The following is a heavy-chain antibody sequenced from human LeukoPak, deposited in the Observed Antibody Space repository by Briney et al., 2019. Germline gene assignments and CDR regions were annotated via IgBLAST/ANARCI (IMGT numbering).Heavy chain of an antibody. D-gene: IGHD6-13*01. CDR3: ARVYSSSWYRDYYFDY. J-gene: IGHJ4*02. CDR1: GFTFSSYW. CDR2: INSDGSST. Sequence: GGSLRLSCAASGFTFSSYWMHWVRQAPGKGLVWVSRINSDGSSTSYADSVKGRFTISRDNAKNTLCLQMNSLRAEDTAVYYCARVYSSSWYRDYYFDYWGQGTLVTVSS. V-gene: IGHV3-74*01.